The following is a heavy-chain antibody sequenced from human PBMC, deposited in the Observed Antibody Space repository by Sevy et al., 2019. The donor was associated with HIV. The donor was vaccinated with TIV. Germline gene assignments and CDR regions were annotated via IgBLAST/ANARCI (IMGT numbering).Heavy chain of an antibody. CDR1: GYTFTGYY. CDR3: ARLTGIALLGGGGDCF. D-gene: IGHD2-21*01. V-gene: IGHV1-2*02. J-gene: IGHJ4*02. CDR2: MNPNTGGT. Sequence: ASVKVSCKASGYTFTGYYIHWVRQAPGQGLEWMGWMNPNTGGTTYAQKFHGRVTMTRDTSITTAYMELSRLRSDDTAVYFCARLTGIALLGGGGDCFWGQGTLVTVSS.